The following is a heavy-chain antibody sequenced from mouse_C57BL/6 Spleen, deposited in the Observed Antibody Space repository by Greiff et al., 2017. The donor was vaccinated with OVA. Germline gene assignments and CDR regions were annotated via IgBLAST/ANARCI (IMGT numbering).Heavy chain of an antibody. CDR3: ARADYGNSYDFDY. CDR2: IDPSASYT. D-gene: IGHD2-1*01. Sequence: QVQLQQPGAELVMPGASVKLSCKASGYTFTSYWMHWVKQRPGQGLEWIGEIDPSASYTTYNQKFTGKSTLTVDKSSSTAYMQLSSLTSEDSAVYDSARADYGNSYDFDYWGQGTTLTVSS. V-gene: IGHV1-69*01. J-gene: IGHJ2*01. CDR1: GYTFTSYW.